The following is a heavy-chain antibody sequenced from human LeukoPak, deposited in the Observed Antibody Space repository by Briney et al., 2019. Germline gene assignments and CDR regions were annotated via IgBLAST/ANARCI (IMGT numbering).Heavy chain of an antibody. Sequence: SETLSLTCAVCGGSFSGYYWSWIRQPPGKGLEWIGEINHSGSTNYNPSLKSRVTISVDTSKNQFSLKLSSVTAADTAVYYCARVNYDILTAPDYWGQGTLVTVSS. CDR1: GGSFSGYY. CDR2: INHSGST. CDR3: ARVNYDILTAPDY. J-gene: IGHJ4*02. D-gene: IGHD3-9*01. V-gene: IGHV4-34*01.